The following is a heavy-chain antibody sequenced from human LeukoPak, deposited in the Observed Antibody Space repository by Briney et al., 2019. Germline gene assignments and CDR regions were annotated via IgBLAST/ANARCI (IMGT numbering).Heavy chain of an antibody. D-gene: IGHD6-6*01. CDR2: ISASGGST. Sequence: GGSLRLSCAASGFTFSSYDMIWVSQAPGKGLEWVSSISASGGSTYYADSVKGRFAISRDYSKNTLYLQMSSLRADDTAIYYCARDLEAARPGYWGQGTLVTVSS. V-gene: IGHV3-23*01. J-gene: IGHJ4*02. CDR3: ARDLEAARPGY. CDR1: GFTFSSYD.